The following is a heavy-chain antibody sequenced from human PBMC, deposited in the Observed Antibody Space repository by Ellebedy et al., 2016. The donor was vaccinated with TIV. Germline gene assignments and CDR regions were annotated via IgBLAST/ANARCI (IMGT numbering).Heavy chain of an antibody. CDR3: ARVHCSIATCDYYYMDV. D-gene: IGHD1-1*01. CDR1: GGSVSRYF. CDR2: IFTSGSF. Sequence: SETLPLTXTVSGGSVSRYFWSWIRQPAGKGLEWIGRIFTSGSFNYNPSLVSRVTMSVVTSKNQISLRLNSVTTADTAVYYCARVHCSIATCDYYYMDVWGKGTTVTVSS. J-gene: IGHJ6*03. V-gene: IGHV4-4*07.